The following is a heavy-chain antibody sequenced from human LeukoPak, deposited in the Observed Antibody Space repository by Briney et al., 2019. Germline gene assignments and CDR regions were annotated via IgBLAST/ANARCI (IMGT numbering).Heavy chain of an antibody. J-gene: IGHJ4*02. V-gene: IGHV3-7*01. CDR2: IKTDGSAK. CDR3: TTDLNHDSSG. CDR1: GFRFSDYW. D-gene: IGHD3-22*01. Sequence: GGSLRLSCAASGFRFSDYWMTWVRQAPGKGLECVANIKTDGSAKYYADYVKGRVTVSRDNAKNSLYLQMNNMRVEDTAIYYCTTDLNHDSSGWGQRTIVTVSS.